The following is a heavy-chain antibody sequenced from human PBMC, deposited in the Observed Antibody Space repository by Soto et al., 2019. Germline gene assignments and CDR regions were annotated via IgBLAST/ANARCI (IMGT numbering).Heavy chain of an antibody. V-gene: IGHV1-69*13. Sequence: SVKVSCKASGGTFSSYAISWVRQAPGQGLEWMGGIIPIFGTANYAQKFQGRVTITADESASTAYMELSSLRSEDTAVYYCARHITMIVVVTSSWDYYYGMDVWGQGTTVTVSS. CDR3: ARHITMIVVVTSSWDYYYGMDV. D-gene: IGHD3-22*01. CDR2: IIPIFGTA. CDR1: GGTFSSYA. J-gene: IGHJ6*02.